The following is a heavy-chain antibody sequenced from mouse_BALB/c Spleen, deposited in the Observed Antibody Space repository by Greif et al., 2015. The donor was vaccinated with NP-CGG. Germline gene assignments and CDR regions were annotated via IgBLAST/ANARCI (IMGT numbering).Heavy chain of an antibody. Sequence: DVKLVESGGGLVKPGGSLKLSCAASGFTFSDYYMYWVRQTPEKRLEWVATISDGGSYTYYPDSVKGRFTISRDNAKNNLYLQMSSLKSEDTAMYYCAGSYYDYPSWFAYWGQGTLVTVSA. CDR2: ISDGGSYT. J-gene: IGHJ3*01. CDR3: AGSYYDYPSWFAY. CDR1: GFTFSDYY. D-gene: IGHD2-4*01. V-gene: IGHV5-4*02.